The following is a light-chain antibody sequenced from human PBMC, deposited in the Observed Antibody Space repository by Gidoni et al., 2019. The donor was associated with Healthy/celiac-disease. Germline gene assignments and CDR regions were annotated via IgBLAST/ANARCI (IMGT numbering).Light chain of an antibody. J-gene: IGKJ2*01. V-gene: IGKV2-28*01. CDR3: MQALQTPYT. CDR2: LGS. Sequence: DIVMTQSHLSLPVTPGEPASISCRYSQRLVHSNGYSDLDWYLQKPGKSPQLLIFLGSNRASGVPDRFSGSGSGTDFTLKISRVEAEDVGVYFCMQALQTPYTFXQXTKLEIK. CDR1: QRLVHSNGYSD.